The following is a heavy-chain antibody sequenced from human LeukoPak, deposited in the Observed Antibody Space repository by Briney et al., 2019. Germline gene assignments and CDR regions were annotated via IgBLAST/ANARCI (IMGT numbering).Heavy chain of an antibody. CDR1: GGSISSGGYS. J-gene: IGHJ4*02. CDR3: ARGYGGLFDY. Sequence: SETLSLTCAVSGGSISSGGYSWSWIRQPPGKGLEWIGYIYHSGSTYYNPSLKSRVTISVDRSKNQFSLKLSSVTAADTAVYYCARGYGGLFDYRGQGTLVTVSS. D-gene: IGHD4-23*01. CDR2: IYHSGST. V-gene: IGHV4-30-2*01.